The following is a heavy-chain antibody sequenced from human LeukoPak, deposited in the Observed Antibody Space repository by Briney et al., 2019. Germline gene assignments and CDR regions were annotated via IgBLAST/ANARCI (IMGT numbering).Heavy chain of an antibody. D-gene: IGHD1-1*01. J-gene: IGHJ5*02. CDR1: GFTSSYYT. CDR3: ARDDVAWNDVHWFDP. CDR2: INSICSYM. V-gene: IGHV3-21*01. Sequence: GGSLRLSCAASGFTSSYYTMNWVRQAPGKGLEWVSSINSICSYMYYADSVKGRFTISRDNAKDSLYLQMSSLRAEDTAVYYCARDDVAWNDVHWFDPWGQGTLVTVSS.